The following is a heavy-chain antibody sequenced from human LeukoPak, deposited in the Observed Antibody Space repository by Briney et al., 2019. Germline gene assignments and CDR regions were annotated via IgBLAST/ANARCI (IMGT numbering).Heavy chain of an antibody. CDR1: GFTFSSYW. Sequence: PGGSLRLSCAVSGFTFSSYWMSWVRQAPGKGLEWVANIKQDGSEKYYVDSVKGRFTISRDNAKNSLYLQMNSLRAEDTAVYYCARDTRPFSYWGQGTLVTVSS. CDR2: IKQDGSEK. J-gene: IGHJ4*02. V-gene: IGHV3-7*01. CDR3: ARDTRPFSY.